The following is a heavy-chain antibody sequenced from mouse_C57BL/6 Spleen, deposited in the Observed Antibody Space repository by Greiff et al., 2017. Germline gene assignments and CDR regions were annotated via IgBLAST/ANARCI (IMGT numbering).Heavy chain of an antibody. CDR1: GFNIKDYY. CDR3: ARRRDGNLSFDY. Sequence: VQLKESGAELVKPGASVKLSCTASGFNIKDYYMHWVKQRTEQGLEWIGRIDPEDGETKYAPKFQGKDTITADTSSNTAYLQLSSLTSEDTAVYYCARRRDGNLSFDYWGQGTTLTVSS. V-gene: IGHV14-2*01. CDR2: IDPEDGET. D-gene: IGHD2-1*01. J-gene: IGHJ2*01.